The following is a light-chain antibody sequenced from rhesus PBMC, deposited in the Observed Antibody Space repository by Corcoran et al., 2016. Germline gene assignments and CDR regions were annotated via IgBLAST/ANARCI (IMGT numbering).Light chain of an antibody. Sequence: DIQMTQSPSSLSASVGDRVTITCRASQGISNDSAWYQQKPGETPKLLLYEASRLQTGFPSRFSGGGSGTVFTLTISSLQSEGFATYYCQNYYHDPFTFGPGTKLEIK. CDR3: QNYYHDPFT. J-gene: IGKJ3*01. V-gene: IGKV1-25*01. CDR2: EAS. CDR1: QGISND.